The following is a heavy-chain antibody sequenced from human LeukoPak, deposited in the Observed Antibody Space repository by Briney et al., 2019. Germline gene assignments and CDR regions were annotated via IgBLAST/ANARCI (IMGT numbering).Heavy chain of an antibody. CDR2: IYKGENT. CDR1: GFIVSSDH. Sequence: GGSLRLSCAASGFIVSSDHMIWVRQAPGKGLEGVAVIYKGENTFYADPVKGRFTISRDNSKNTVYLQMNSLRADDTAVYYCVRAPGATWGQGTLVTVSS. V-gene: IGHV3-53*01. J-gene: IGHJ5*02. CDR3: VRAPGAT. D-gene: IGHD3-10*01.